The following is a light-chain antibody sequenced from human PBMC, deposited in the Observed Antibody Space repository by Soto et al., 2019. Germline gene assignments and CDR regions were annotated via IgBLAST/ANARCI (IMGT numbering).Light chain of an antibody. Sequence: DIQMTQSPSTLSASVGDRVTITCRASQSISDWLAWYQQTPGKATKLLIYKASSLQSGVPSRFSGSGSGTEFTLTISSLQPDDFATFYCQQYYSYQYTFGQGTKLELK. CDR2: KAS. V-gene: IGKV1-5*03. CDR3: QQYYSYQYT. J-gene: IGKJ2*01. CDR1: QSISDW.